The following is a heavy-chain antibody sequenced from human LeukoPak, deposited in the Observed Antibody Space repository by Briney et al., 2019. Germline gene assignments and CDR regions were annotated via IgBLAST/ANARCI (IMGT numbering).Heavy chain of an antibody. CDR2: INPGGTST. V-gene: IGHV1-46*01. CDR1: GYXFTSYY. CDR3: AGSSGYSEYFDY. J-gene: IGHJ4*02. Sequence: PGASVKVSCKASGYXFTSYYIHWVRQAPGQGLEWLGIINPGGTSTTYAQKFQGRVTMTRDTSTSTVYMELSSLRSEDTAVYYCAGSSGYSEYFDYWGQGTLVTVSS. D-gene: IGHD3-22*01.